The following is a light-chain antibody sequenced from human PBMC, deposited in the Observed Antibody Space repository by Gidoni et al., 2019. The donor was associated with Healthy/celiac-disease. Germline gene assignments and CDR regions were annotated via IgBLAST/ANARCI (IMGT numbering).Light chain of an antibody. CDR2: GAS. CDR3: QQYGSSPLT. V-gene: IGKV3-20*01. CDR1: QSVSSSD. Sequence: EVVLTQSPGPLSLSPGERATLACRARQSVSSSDLAWYQQKPGQPHRLLIDGASSRATGIPDRCSGSGSGTDFTLTISRLEPEDFAVYYCQQYGSSPLTFGGGTKVEIK. J-gene: IGKJ4*01.